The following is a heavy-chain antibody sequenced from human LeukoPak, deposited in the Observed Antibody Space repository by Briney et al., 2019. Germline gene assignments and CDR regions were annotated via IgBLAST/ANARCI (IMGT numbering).Heavy chain of an antibody. CDR3: ARDRDYYGSGSSCWFDP. CDR1: GGSIRSYY. CDR2: IYYTGCI. V-gene: IGHV4-59*01. D-gene: IGHD3-10*01. Sequence: SDTLSLTCTVSGGSIRSYYWRWIRQPPGKGLEWIGYIYYTGCINYNPSLKSRVTISVDTSKNQFSLRLSSVTTADTAMYYWARDRDYYGSGSSCWFDPWGQGTLVTVSS. J-gene: IGHJ5*01.